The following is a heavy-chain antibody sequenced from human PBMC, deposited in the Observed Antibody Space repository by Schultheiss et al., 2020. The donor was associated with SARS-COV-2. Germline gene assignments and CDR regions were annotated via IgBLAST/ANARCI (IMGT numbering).Heavy chain of an antibody. J-gene: IGHJ3*02. CDR3: AREGGSGWYGDAFDI. Sequence: GGSLRLSCAASGFTFSSYSMNWVRQAPGKGLEWVSAISGSGGSTYYADSVKGRFTISRDNSKNTLYLQMNSLRAEDTAVYYCAREGGSGWYGDAFDIWGQGTMVTVSS. CDR1: GFTFSSYS. D-gene: IGHD6-19*01. V-gene: IGHV3-23*01. CDR2: ISGSGGST.